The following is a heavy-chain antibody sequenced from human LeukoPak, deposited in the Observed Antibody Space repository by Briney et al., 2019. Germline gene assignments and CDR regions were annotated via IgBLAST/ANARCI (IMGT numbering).Heavy chain of an antibody. D-gene: IGHD5-24*01. Sequence: ESLKISCKASGHIITNYWIAWVRQMPGKVLELMGIIYPGDSDSRYSASFQGHVTISADKSISTAYLQWSSLKASDTAMYYCARHGVEGYNGAFHIWGQGTMVTVSS. CDR3: ARHGVEGYNGAFHI. CDR1: GHIITNYW. J-gene: IGHJ3*02. V-gene: IGHV5-51*01. CDR2: IYPGDSDS.